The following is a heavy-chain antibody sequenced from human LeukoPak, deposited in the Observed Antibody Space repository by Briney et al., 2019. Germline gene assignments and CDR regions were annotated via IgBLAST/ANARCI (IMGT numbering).Heavy chain of an antibody. V-gene: IGHV3-74*01. CDR1: GFTFSSYW. D-gene: IGHD6-19*01. Sequence: PGGPLRLSCAASGFTFSSYWMHWVRQAPGKGLVWVSRINSDGSSRSYSDSVKGRFTISRDNAKNTLYLQMNSLRAEDTAVYYCASGEWLGALDYWGQGTLVTVSS. CDR3: ASGEWLGALDY. CDR2: INSDGSSR. J-gene: IGHJ4*02.